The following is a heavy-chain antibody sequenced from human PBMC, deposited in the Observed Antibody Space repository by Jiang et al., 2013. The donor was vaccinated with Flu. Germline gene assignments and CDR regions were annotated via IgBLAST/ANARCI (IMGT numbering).Heavy chain of an antibody. J-gene: IGHJ4*02. CDR3: ARDRNHFDSSGYSDY. D-gene: IGHD3-22*01. CDR1: GGSISSSGYF. Sequence: ETLSLTCTVSGGSISSSGYFWGWIRQPPGKGLEWIGSIYYGGTTHYNPSLKSRVTMSADTSKNQFSLNLRSVTAADTAVYYCARDRNHFDSSGYSDYWGQGTLVTVSS. CDR2: IYYGGTT. V-gene: IGHV4-39*07.